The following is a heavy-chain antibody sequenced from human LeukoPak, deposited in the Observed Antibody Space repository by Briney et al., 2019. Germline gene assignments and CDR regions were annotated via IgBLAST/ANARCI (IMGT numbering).Heavy chain of an antibody. D-gene: IGHD3-22*01. J-gene: IGHJ4*02. Sequence: ASVKVSCKASGYIFTGYQMHWVRQAPGQGLEWMGWINPNRGGTNYAQKFQGRVTMTRDTSISTAYMELSRLRSDDTAVYYCARDERYDSSGYPFDYWGQGTLVTVSS. CDR1: GYIFTGYQ. V-gene: IGHV1-2*02. CDR3: ARDERYDSSGYPFDY. CDR2: INPNRGGT.